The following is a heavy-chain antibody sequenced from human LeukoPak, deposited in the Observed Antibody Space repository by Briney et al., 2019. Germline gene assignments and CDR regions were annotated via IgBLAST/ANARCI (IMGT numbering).Heavy chain of an antibody. CDR1: GGSMNNYY. CDR2: IYSSGHS. J-gene: IGHJ5*02. D-gene: IGHD1/OR15-1a*01. V-gene: IGHV4-59*01. CDR3: ACAQKWLEQNWFDP. Sequence: SETLSLTCTVSGGSMNNYYWSWIRQPPGKGLEWVGYIYSSGHSDYNPSLKNRAAISVDTSKNQFSLKLTSATAADTAVYYCACAQKWLEQNWFDPWGQGTLVTVSS.